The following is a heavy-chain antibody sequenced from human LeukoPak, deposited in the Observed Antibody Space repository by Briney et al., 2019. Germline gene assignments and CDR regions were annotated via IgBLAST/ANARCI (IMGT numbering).Heavy chain of an antibody. CDR1: GFALSGYW. Sequence: GGSLRLTSTASGFALSGYWMSWVRQAPGKGLEWLAHIKQDGSEKYYVGSVKGRFTISRDNSKYSLFLQMDNLGAEDTALYYCAQDRATVTPPWFDSWGQGTLVIVSS. D-gene: IGHD4-17*01. CDR3: AQDRATVTPPWFDS. J-gene: IGHJ5*01. CDR2: IKQDGSEK. V-gene: IGHV3-7*05.